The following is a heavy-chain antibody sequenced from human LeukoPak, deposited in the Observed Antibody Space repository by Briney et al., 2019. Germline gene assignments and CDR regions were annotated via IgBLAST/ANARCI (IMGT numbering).Heavy chain of an antibody. CDR3: ARSMITFGGVIERLDY. J-gene: IGHJ4*02. Sequence: PSETLSLTCAVYGGSFSGYYWSWIRQPPGKGLEWMGEINHSGSTNYNPSLKSRVTISVDTSKNQFSLKLSSVTAADTAVYYCARSMITFGGVIERLDYWGQGTLVTVSS. D-gene: IGHD3-16*02. CDR2: INHSGST. V-gene: IGHV4-34*01. CDR1: GGSFSGYY.